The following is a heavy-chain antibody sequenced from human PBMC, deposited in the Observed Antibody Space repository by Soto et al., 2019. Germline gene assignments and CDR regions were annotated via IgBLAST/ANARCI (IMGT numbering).Heavy chain of an antibody. CDR1: GGTFSSYA. CDR3: ARLTTVVTPYYYYGMDV. D-gene: IGHD4-17*01. Sequence: QVQLVQSGAEVKKPGSSVKVSCKASGGTFSSYAISWVRQAPGQGLEWMGGIIPIFGTANYAQKFQGRVTITADESTSTAYMELSSLRSEDTAVYYCARLTTVVTPYYYYGMDVWGQGTTVTVSS. CDR2: IIPIFGTA. V-gene: IGHV1-69*12. J-gene: IGHJ6*02.